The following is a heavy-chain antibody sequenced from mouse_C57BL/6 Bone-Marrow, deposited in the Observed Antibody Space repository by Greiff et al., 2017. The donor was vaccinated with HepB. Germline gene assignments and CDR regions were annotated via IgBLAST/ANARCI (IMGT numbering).Heavy chain of an antibody. V-gene: IGHV1-15*01. D-gene: IGHD1-1*01. J-gene: IGHJ3*01. CDR3: TRWVLRYPAWFAY. CDR1: GYTFTDYE. CDR2: IDPETGGT. Sequence: VHLVESGAELVRPGASVTLSCKASGYTFTDYEMHWVKQTPVHGLEWIGAIDPETGGTAYNQKFKGKAILTADTSSSTAYMELRSLTSEDSAVYYCTRWVLRYPAWFAYWGQGTLVTVSA.